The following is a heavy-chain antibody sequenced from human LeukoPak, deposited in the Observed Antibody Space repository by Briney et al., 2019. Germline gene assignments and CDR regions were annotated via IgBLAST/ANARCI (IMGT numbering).Heavy chain of an antibody. V-gene: IGHV3-49*04. CDR3: TRVMWGAVVVAATQFDY. D-gene: IGHD2-15*01. CDR2: IRRKTYGGTT. CDR1: GFTFGDYA. J-gene: IGHJ4*02. Sequence: PGGSLRLSCTASGFTFGDYAMSWVCQAPGKGLEWVGFIRRKTYGGTTEYAASVKGRFTISRDDSKSIAYLQMNSLKTEDTAVYYCTRVMWGAVVVAATQFDYWGQGTLVTVSS.